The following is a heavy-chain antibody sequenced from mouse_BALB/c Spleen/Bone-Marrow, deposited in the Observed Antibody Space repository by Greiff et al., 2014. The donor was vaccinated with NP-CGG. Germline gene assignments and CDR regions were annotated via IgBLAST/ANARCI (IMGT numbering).Heavy chain of an antibody. V-gene: IGHV1-18*01. Sequence: EVQLQQSGPELVKPGASVKISCKTSGYTFTEYSMHWVKQSHGKSLEWIGGINPNSGVTSYNQKFKDKTTLTVDKSSNTAYMELRSLTSEDSAVYFCARRGWDFATGYWGQGTSVTVSS. CDR1: GYTFTEYS. CDR2: INPNSGVT. D-gene: IGHD3-3*01. CDR3: ARRGWDFATGY. J-gene: IGHJ4*01.